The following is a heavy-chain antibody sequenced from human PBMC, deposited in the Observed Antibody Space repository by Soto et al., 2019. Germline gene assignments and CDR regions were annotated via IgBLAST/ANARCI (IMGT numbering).Heavy chain of an antibody. D-gene: IGHD5-12*01. CDR1: GFTFSSYA. J-gene: IGHJ4*02. CDR3: ARTSGYAFDY. Sequence: EVQLVESGGGLVQPGGSLRLSCAASGFTFSSYAMHWVRQAPGKGLEYVSVISSNGGSTYYVNSVKGRFTISRDNSKNTLYLQMGSLRAEDMAVYYCARTSGYAFDYWGQGTLVTVSS. V-gene: IGHV3-64*01. CDR2: ISSNGGST.